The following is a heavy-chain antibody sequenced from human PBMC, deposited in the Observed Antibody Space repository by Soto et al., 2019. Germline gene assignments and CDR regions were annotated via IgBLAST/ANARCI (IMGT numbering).Heavy chain of an antibody. D-gene: IGHD3-9*01. V-gene: IGHV1-18*01. CDR1: GYTFTSYG. CDR2: ISAYNGNT. CDR3: ARDRTSLYYDILTGPDAFDI. J-gene: IGHJ3*02. Sequence: ASVKVSCKASGYTFTSYGISWVRQAPGQGLEWMGWISAYNGNTNYAQKLQGRVTMTTDTSTSTAYMELRSLRSDDTAVYYCARDRTSLYYDILTGPDAFDIWGQGTMVTVSS.